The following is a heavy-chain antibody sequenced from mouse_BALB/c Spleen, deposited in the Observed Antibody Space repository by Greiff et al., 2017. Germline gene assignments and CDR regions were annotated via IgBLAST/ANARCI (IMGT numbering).Heavy chain of an antibody. CDR1: GYTFTSYV. J-gene: IGHJ1*01. CDR3: ARRRDYYGSRDWYFDV. V-gene: IGHV1-14*01. CDR2: INPYNDGT. D-gene: IGHD1-1*01. Sequence: VQLQQSGPELVKPGASVKMSCKASGYTFTSYVMHWVKQKPGQGFEWIGYINPYNDGTKYNEKFKGKATLTSDKSSSTAYMELSSLTSEDSAVYYCARRRDYYGSRDWYFDVWGAGTTVTVSS.